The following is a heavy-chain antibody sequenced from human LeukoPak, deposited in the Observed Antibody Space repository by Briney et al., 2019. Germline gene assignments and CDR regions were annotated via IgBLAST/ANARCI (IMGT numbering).Heavy chain of an antibody. D-gene: IGHD3-10*01. V-gene: IGHV4-59*11. J-gene: IGHJ6*03. CDR2: IYYSGST. CDR1: GGSISSHY. CDR3: ARGSSYMDV. Sequence: ETLSLTCTVSGGSISSHYWSWIRQPPGKGLEWIGYIYYSGSTNYNPSLKSRVTISVDTSKNQFSLKLSSVTAADTAVYYCARGSSYMDVWGKGTAVTVSS.